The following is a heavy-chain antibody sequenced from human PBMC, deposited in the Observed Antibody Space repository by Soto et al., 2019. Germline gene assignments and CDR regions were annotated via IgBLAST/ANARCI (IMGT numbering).Heavy chain of an antibody. CDR2: ISYDGSNK. V-gene: IGHV3-30*18. CDR3: AKILKTGTKTRPFDY. J-gene: IGHJ4*02. CDR1: GFTFSSYG. D-gene: IGHD1-7*01. Sequence: VQLVESGGGVVQPGRSLRLSCAASGFTFSSYGMHWVRQAPGKGLEWVAVISYDGSNKYYADSVKGRFTISRDNSKNTLYLQMNSLRAEDTAVYYCAKILKTGTKTRPFDYWGQGTLVTVSS.